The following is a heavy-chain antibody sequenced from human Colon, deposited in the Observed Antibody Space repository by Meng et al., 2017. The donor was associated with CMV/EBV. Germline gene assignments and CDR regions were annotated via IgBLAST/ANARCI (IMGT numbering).Heavy chain of an antibody. J-gene: IGHJ4*02. D-gene: IGHD2-15*01. CDR1: GFSFTNAA. Sequence: LSCAASGFSFTNAAMTWVRQASGKGLEWIGRIKSKIDGGKIDYAAPVRGRFAISRDDSKATVYLQIDTLEIEDTGMYYCTTLLRGFWGQGTLVTVSS. CDR3: TTLLRGF. CDR2: IKSKIDGGKI. V-gene: IGHV3-15*01.